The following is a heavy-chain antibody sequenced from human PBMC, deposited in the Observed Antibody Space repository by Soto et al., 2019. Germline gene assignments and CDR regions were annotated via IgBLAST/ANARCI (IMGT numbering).Heavy chain of an antibody. J-gene: IGHJ6*02. CDR3: DRALIQLWPHYYYGMDV. CDR2: IYYSGTT. D-gene: IGHD5-18*01. Sequence: SRTLSRICTVSGGSVSSGDSYWSWIRQPPGKGMEWIAYIYYSGTTYYNPSLKIRVTMSVDTSKNKFSLKVNSVTAADTAVYYCDRALIQLWPHYYYGMDVWGPGPKITVS. CDR1: GGSVSSGDSY. V-gene: IGHV4-30-4*01.